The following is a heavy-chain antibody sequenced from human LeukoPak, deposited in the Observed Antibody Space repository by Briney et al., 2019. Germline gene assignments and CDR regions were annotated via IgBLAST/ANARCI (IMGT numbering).Heavy chain of an antibody. D-gene: IGHD2-2*01. J-gene: IGHJ6*03. Sequence: ASVKVSCKASGYTFTGYYMHWVRQAPGQGLEWMGWINPNSGGTNYAQKFQGRVTMTRDTSISTAYMELSRLRSDDTAVYYCANSGPSSTSWGAHYYYYYMDVWGKGTTVTVSS. CDR3: ANSGPSSTSWGAHYYYYYMDV. CDR1: GYTFTGYY. CDR2: INPNSGGT. V-gene: IGHV1-2*02.